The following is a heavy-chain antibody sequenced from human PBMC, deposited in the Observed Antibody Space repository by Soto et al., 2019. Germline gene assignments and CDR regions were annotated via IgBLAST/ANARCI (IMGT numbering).Heavy chain of an antibody. Sequence: EVQLLESGGGLVQPGGSLRLSCAASGFTFSVYGMTWVRQGPGKGLEWVSLISGNGGTAYYADSVEGRFTISRDNSKNTLYLQMNSLRAEDTAVYSCAKNPEEIVPGGADYWGQGTLVTVSS. D-gene: IGHD2-15*01. CDR3: AKNPEEIVPGGADY. CDR1: GFTFSVYG. CDR2: ISGNGGTA. J-gene: IGHJ4*02. V-gene: IGHV3-23*01.